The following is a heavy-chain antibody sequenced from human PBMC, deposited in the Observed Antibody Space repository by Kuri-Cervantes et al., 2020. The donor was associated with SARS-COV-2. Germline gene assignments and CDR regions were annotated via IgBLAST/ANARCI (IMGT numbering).Heavy chain of an antibody. D-gene: IGHD6-19*01. CDR3: ARNSGYSSGWFYYCYYMDV. Sequence: GSLRLSCAVSGYSISSGYYWGWIRQPPGKGLEWIGSIYHSGSTYYNPSLKSRVTISVDTSKNQFSLKLSSVTAADTAVYYCARNSGYSSGWFYYCYYMDVWGKGTTVTVSS. V-gene: IGHV4-38-2*01. CDR1: GYSISSGYY. J-gene: IGHJ6*03. CDR2: IYHSGST.